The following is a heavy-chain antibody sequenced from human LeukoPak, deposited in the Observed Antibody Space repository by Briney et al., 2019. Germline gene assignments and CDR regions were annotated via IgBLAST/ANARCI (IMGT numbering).Heavy chain of an antibody. D-gene: IGHD5-24*01. J-gene: IGHJ4*02. CDR2: IYYRGST. V-gene: IGHV4-59*08. CDR1: GGSISSYY. CDR3: ARHQGGAYNAYYFDS. Sequence: SETLSLTCTVSGGSISSYYWGWIRQPPGKGLEWIGYIYYRGSTNYNPSLKSRVTISIDTSKNQFSLKLSSVTAADTAVYYCARHQGGAYNAYYFDSWGQGTLVTVSS.